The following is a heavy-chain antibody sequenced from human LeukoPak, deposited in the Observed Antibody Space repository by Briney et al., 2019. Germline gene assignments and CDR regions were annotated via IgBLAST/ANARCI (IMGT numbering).Heavy chain of an antibody. CDR3: ARGPHYGFFTSYYSSHFDY. Sequence: GESLKISCKGSGYSFTSYWIGWVRQLPGKGLDWIGVIYPGDSDTRYSPSFQGQVTISVDKSTSTAYLQWISLRASDTAMYYCARGPHYGFFTSYYSSHFDYWGQGTLVSVSS. V-gene: IGHV5-51*01. J-gene: IGHJ4*02. CDR2: IYPGDSDT. D-gene: IGHD3-9*01. CDR1: GYSFTSYW.